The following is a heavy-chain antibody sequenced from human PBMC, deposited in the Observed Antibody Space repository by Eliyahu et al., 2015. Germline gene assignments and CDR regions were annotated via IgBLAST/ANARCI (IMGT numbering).Heavy chain of an antibody. J-gene: IGHJ6*02. D-gene: IGHD4-23*01. CDR3: ARHELPGFKWRGMDV. CDR2: IYYSGST. V-gene: IGHV4-39*01. CDR1: GGSISSSSYY. Sequence: QLQLQESGPGLVKPSETLSLTCTVSGGSISSSSYYWGWIRQPPGKGLEWIGSIYYSGSTYYNPSLKSRVTISVDTSKNQFSLKLSSVTAADTAVYYCARHELPGFKWRGMDVWGQGTTVTVSS.